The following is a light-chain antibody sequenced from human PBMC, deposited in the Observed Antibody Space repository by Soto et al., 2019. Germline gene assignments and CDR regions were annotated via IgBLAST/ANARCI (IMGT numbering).Light chain of an antibody. V-gene: IGKV3-11*01. Sequence: EIVLTQSPATLSLSPGERATLSCRASQSVSSYLAWYHQKPGQAPRLLIYDASNRATGIPARFSGSGSGTDFTLTISSLEPEDFAVYYCQQRSNWPLITFGPGTKVDIK. J-gene: IGKJ3*01. CDR2: DAS. CDR1: QSVSSY. CDR3: QQRSNWPLIT.